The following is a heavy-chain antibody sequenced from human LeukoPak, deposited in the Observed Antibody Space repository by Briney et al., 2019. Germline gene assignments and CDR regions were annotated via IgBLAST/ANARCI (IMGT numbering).Heavy chain of an antibody. CDR2: INWNGGIT. CDR3: SRVIVGATGPFDN. V-gene: IGHV3-20*03. CDR1: GFTFDDYG. Sequence: AGRSLRLSFAASGFTFDDYGMSWVRHAPGKGLEWVSGINWNGGITAYADSVKGRFTISRDKAKNSLYLQMNSLRGEGTALYYCSRVIVGATGPFDNWGQGTLVTVSS. D-gene: IGHD1-26*01. J-gene: IGHJ4*02.